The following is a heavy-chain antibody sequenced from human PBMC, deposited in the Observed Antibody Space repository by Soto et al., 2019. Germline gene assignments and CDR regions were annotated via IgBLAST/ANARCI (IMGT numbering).Heavy chain of an antibody. CDR2: IYYSGST. CDR1: GGSISSSSYY. CDR3: ARDGDGAFDI. Sequence: QLQLQESGPGLVKPSETLSLTCTVSGGSISSSSYYWGWIRQPPGRGLEWIGSIYYSGSTYYNPSLKSRVTISVDTSKNQFSLKLSSVTAADTAVYYCARDGDGAFDIWGQGTMVTVSS. V-gene: IGHV4-39*02. D-gene: IGHD3-10*01. J-gene: IGHJ3*02.